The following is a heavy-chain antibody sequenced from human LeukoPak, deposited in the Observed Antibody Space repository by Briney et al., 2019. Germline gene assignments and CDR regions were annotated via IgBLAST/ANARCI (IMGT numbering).Heavy chain of an antibody. V-gene: IGHV1-18*01. Sequence: GPSVTLTCKASGYTFTSYGISWVRLAPGQGLEWMGWISAYNGNTNYAQKLQGRVTMTTDTSTSTAYMELRRVRSDDTAVYYCARTYYDILTGYHYYFYGMDVLGPGTTVTLSS. CDR3: ARTYYDILTGYHYYFYGMDV. J-gene: IGHJ6*01. CDR2: ISAYNGNT. CDR1: GYTFTSYG. D-gene: IGHD3-9*01.